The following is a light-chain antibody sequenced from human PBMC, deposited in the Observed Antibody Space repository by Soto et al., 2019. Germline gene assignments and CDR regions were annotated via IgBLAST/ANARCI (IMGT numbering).Light chain of an antibody. CDR2: DVN. V-gene: IGLV2-14*03. CDR1: SSDVGGYNF. J-gene: IGLJ1*01. Sequence: QSALTQPASVSGSPGQSITISCTGNSSDVGGYNFVSWYQQHPGKVPKLMIFDVNRRPSGVSDRFSGSKSGNTASLTISGLEAEYEGDYYCCSYTGSSTHVFGSGTKLTVL. CDR3: CSYTGSSTHV.